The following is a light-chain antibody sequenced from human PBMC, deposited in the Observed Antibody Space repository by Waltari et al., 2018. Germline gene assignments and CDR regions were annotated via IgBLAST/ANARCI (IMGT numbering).Light chain of an antibody. CDR1: QRLDRY. V-gene: IGKV3-11*01. Sequence: EIVLTQSPATLSFSQGARATLSCRASQRLDRYLAWYQQKPGQAPRLLIYDASNRATGIPARFSGSGSGTDFTLTISGLEADDVAVYFCQQRGNSPTTFGQGTRLEI. CDR2: DAS. CDR3: QQRGNSPTT. J-gene: IGKJ5*01.